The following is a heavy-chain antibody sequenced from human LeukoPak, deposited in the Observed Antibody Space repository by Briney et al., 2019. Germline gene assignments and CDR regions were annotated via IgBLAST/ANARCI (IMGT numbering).Heavy chain of an antibody. V-gene: IGHV3-21*01. CDR1: GFTFSSYS. D-gene: IGHD6-25*01. CDR3: ARGPAAKGFDY. CDR2: ISSSSSYI. J-gene: IGHJ4*02. Sequence: GGSLRLSCAASGFTFSSYSMNWVRQAPGKGLEWVSSISSSSSYIYYADSVKGRFTISRDNAKNSLYLQMNSLRAEDTAVYYCARGPAAKGFDYWAREPWSPSPQ.